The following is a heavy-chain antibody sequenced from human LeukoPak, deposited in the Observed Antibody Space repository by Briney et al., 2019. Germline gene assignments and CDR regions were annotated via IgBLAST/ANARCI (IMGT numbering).Heavy chain of an antibody. J-gene: IGHJ4*02. Sequence: SETLSLTCTVSGGSISSGGYYWSWIRQHPGKGLEWIGYIYCSGSTYYNPSLKSRVTISVDTSKNQFSLKLSSVTAADTAVYYCARGYTAMATDWGQGTLVTVSS. CDR3: ARGYTAMATD. CDR2: IYCSGST. D-gene: IGHD5-18*01. CDR1: GGSISSGGYY. V-gene: IGHV4-31*03.